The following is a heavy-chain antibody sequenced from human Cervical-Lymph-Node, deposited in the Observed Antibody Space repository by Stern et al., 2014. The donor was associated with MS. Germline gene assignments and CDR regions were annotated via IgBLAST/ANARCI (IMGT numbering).Heavy chain of an antibody. J-gene: IGHJ6*02. CDR2: ISFGGSNA. Sequence: VQLVESGGGVVQPGRSLRLSCAVSGLSLSSLGMHWVRQAPGKGLEWVAVISFGGSNARYGDSVKGRFSISRDISNNTLYLQMNSLRPEDTALYYCLGVGDAMHVWGQGTTVIVSS. CDR1: GLSLSSLG. V-gene: IGHV3-30*03. CDR3: LGVGDAMHV.